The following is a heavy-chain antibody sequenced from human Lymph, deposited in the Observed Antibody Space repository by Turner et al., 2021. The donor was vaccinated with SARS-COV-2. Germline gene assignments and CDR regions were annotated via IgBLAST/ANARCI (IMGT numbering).Heavy chain of an antibody. CDR2: IHPKSGGK. V-gene: IGHV1-2*02. CDR1: GYTFTGYY. D-gene: IGHD6-19*01. CDR3: ARSLGYSSGWYGDAFDI. Sequence: QVQLVQSGAEVKKPGASVKVSCKASGYTFTGYYVHWVRQAPGQGVEWMGWIHPKSGGKNYEQDFQGRVNMTRETSISTAYMELSRLSSDDTAVYYCARSLGYSSGWYGDAFDIWGLGTMVTVSS. J-gene: IGHJ3*02.